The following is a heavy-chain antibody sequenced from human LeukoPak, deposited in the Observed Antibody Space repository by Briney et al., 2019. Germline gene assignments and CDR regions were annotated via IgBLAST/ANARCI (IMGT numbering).Heavy chain of an antibody. CDR1: GFTFSDYY. J-gene: IGHJ6*03. CDR3: ARLYSSSWNYYMDV. V-gene: IGHV3-11*04. CDR2: ISSSGSTI. Sequence: PGGSLRLSCAASGFTFSDYYMSWIRQAPGKGLEWVSYISSSGSTIYYADSVKGRFTISRDNAKNSLYLQMNSLRAEDTAVYYCARLYSSSWNYYMDVWGKGTTVTVSS. D-gene: IGHD6-13*01.